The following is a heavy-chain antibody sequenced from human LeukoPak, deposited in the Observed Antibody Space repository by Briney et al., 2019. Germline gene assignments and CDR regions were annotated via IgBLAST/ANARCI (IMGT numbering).Heavy chain of an antibody. Sequence: SETLSLTCTVSGGSISRYYWSWIRQPPEKGLEWIGYIYYSGNTNYNPSLKSRVAISVDTSKNQFSLKLSSVTAADTAVHYCARVGGYSGYDPIDYWGQGTLVTVSS. CDR3: ARVGGYSGYDPIDY. V-gene: IGHV4-59*01. CDR2: IYYSGNT. CDR1: GGSISRYY. J-gene: IGHJ4*02. D-gene: IGHD5-12*01.